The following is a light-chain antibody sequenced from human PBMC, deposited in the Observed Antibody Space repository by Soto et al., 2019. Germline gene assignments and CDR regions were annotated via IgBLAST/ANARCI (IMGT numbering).Light chain of an antibody. Sequence: LTQPHSVSESPGKTVTISCTRSSGSIASNYVQWYQQRPGSAPTTVIYDDNQRPSGVPDRFSGSIDSSSNSASLTISGLKTEDEADYYCQSYASSAHYVFGTGTKLTVL. CDR2: DDN. CDR1: SGSIASNY. V-gene: IGLV6-57*04. J-gene: IGLJ1*01. CDR3: QSYASSAHYV.